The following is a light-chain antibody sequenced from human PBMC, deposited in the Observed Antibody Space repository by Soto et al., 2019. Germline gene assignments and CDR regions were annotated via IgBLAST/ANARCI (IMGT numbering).Light chain of an antibody. CDR1: SSDVGSYNL. CDR3: CSYAGSSTFWV. Sequence: QSALTQPASVSGSPGQSITISCTGTSSDVGSYNLVSWYQQHPGKAPKLMIYEVSKRPSGVSNRFSGSKSGNTASLTICGLQAEDDADYYCCSYAGSSTFWVFGGGTKLTVL. J-gene: IGLJ3*02. CDR2: EVS. V-gene: IGLV2-23*02.